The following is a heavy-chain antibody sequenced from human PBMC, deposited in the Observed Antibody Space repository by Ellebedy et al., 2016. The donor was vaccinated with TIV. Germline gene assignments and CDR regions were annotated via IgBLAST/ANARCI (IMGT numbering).Heavy chain of an antibody. V-gene: IGHV4-39*01. CDR1: GGSISSSSDY. Sequence: MPGGSLRLSCTVSGGSISSSSDYWAWIRQPPGKGLEWIGCIYYSGSTYYNPSLKSRVTISVDTSKSQFSLKLTSVTAADTAVYYCARHHSSSWYVGYWGQGTLVTVSS. CDR2: IYYSGST. D-gene: IGHD6-13*01. CDR3: ARHHSSSWYVGY. J-gene: IGHJ4*02.